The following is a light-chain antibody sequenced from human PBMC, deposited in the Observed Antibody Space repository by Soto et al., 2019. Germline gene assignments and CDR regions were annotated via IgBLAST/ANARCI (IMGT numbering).Light chain of an antibody. CDR1: QTVSSN. V-gene: IGKV3-15*01. CDR3: QQYNKWPIT. CDR2: GAS. Sequence: EIVMTQSPATLSVSPGERATLSCRASQTVSSNLAWYQQKPGQAPRLLIHGASTRATGISARFSGSGSGTEFALTISSLQSEDFAVYYCQQYNKWPITFGGGTKVEI. J-gene: IGKJ4*01.